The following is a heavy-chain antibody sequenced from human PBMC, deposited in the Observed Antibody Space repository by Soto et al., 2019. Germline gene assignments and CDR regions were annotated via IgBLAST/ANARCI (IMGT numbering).Heavy chain of an antibody. CDR1: GGSISSGGYY. D-gene: IGHD2-8*02. V-gene: IGHV4-31*03. Sequence: SETLSLTCTVSGGSISSGGYYWSWIRQHPGKGLEWIGYIYYSGSTYYNTSLKSRVTISVDTSKNQFSLKLSSVTAADTAVYYCARVGTGEAYDYWGQGTLVTVSS. CDR3: ARVGTGEAYDY. J-gene: IGHJ4*02. CDR2: IYYSGST.